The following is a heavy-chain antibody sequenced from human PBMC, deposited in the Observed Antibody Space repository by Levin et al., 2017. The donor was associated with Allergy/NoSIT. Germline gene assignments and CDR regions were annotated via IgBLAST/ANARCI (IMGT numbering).Heavy chain of an antibody. CDR2: ISPSSSDI. D-gene: IGHD1-7*01. CDR1: GFTFSTHS. CDR3: ANLAGYNWNSYYAFDI. J-gene: IGHJ3*02. V-gene: IGHV3-21*05. Sequence: GESLKISCAASGFTFSTHSMSWVRQTPRKGLEWVSYISPSSSDIYYADSVKGRFTISRDNAKNSLYLQMDSLRAEDTAVYYCANLAGYNWNSYYAFDIWGQGTMVTVSS.